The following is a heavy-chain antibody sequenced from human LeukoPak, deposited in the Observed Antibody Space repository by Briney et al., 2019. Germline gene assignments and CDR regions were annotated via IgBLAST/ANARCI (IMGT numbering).Heavy chain of an antibody. D-gene: IGHD3/OR15-3a*01. Sequence: GGSLRLSCAASGFTLSDYYMSWIRQAPGKGREWVSYSSSRGSTIYYADSVKGRFPIPRDNAKNSLYLQMNRLRPEDTAVYYCARRRDFIDYWGQGTLVTVCS. CDR1: GFTLSDYY. J-gene: IGHJ4*02. V-gene: IGHV3-11*01. CDR2: SSSRGSTI. CDR3: ARRRDFIDY.